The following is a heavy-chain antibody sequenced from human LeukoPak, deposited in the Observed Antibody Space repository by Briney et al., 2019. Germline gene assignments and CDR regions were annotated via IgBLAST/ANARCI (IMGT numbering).Heavy chain of an antibody. D-gene: IGHD3-22*01. CDR1: GLTFTSYG. J-gene: IGHJ4*02. V-gene: IGHV3-30*02. CDR3: AKDPTHFRVWDDYDNTRLNY. Sequence: PGGSLRLSCAASGLTFTSYGMHWVRQAPGKGLEWVAFTRYDGNNKYYADSVKGRFTTSRDNSKNTVYLQMNSLRAEDTAVYYCAKDPTHFRVWDDYDNTRLNYWGQGTLVTVSS. CDR2: TRYDGNNK.